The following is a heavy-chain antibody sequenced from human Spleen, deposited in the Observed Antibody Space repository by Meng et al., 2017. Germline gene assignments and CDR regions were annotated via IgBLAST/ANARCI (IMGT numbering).Heavy chain of an antibody. CDR1: GFIFSSYG. V-gene: IGHV3-33*01. J-gene: IGHJ4*02. Sequence: GGSLRLSCAASGFIFSSYGMHWVRQAPGKGLEWVAVIWYNGSNKYNADSVKGRFTISRDNSKNTLYLKMSSLRAEEPAVYFCARENGGSYHLFDYWGQGTLVTVSS. D-gene: IGHD3-16*02. CDR3: ARENGGSYHLFDY. CDR2: IWYNGSNK.